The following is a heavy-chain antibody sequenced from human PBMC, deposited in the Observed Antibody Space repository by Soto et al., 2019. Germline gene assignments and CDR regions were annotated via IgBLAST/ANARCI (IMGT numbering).Heavy chain of an antibody. J-gene: IGHJ3*02. D-gene: IGHD3-9*01. Sequence: GGSLRLSCAASGFTFSSYAMSWVRQAAGKGLEWVSAITGNGGNKYYADSVRGRFTISRDNSKNTLYLQMNSLRAEDTAVYYCAKVVLTGYRFDDAFDIWGQGIMVTVSS. CDR3: AKVVLTGYRFDDAFDI. CDR2: ITGNGGNK. CDR1: GFTFSSYA. V-gene: IGHV3-23*01.